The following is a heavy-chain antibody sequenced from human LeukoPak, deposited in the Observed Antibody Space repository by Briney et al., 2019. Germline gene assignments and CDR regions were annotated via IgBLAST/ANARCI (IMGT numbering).Heavy chain of an antibody. Sequence: GGSLRLSCAASGFTFSTYWMHWVRQAPGKGPVWVSRINTDGKTTNYADSVKGRFTISRDNAENMVYLQMNSLRAEDTALYYCAFGLASHPIDWGQGTLVTVSS. CDR3: AFGLASHPID. D-gene: IGHD3/OR15-3a*01. CDR2: INTDGKTT. J-gene: IGHJ4*02. V-gene: IGHV3-74*01. CDR1: GFTFSTYW.